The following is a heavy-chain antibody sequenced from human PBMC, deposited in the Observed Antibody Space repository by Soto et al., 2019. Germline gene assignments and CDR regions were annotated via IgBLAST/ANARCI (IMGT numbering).Heavy chain of an antibody. Sequence: GGSLRLSCTASGFTFGDYALSWVRRAPGKGLEWVSLIGESGTPTYYADSVKGRFTISRDNSGNTLFLEMYSLRAEDTAVYYCARYIPGVRYYGMDVWGQGTTVTVSS. J-gene: IGHJ6*02. D-gene: IGHD2-2*01. CDR2: IGESGTPT. CDR1: GFTFGDYA. V-gene: IGHV3-23*01. CDR3: ARYIPGVRYYGMDV.